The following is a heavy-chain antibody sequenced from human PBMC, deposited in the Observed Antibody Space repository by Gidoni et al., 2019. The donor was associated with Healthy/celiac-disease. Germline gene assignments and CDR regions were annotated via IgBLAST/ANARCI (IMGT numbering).Heavy chain of an antibody. CDR2: ISSNGGST. D-gene: IGHD4-17*01. V-gene: IGHV3-64D*08. CDR1: GFTFSSYA. J-gene: IGHJ4*02. Sequence: EVQLVESGGGLVQPGGSLRLSCSASGFTFSSYAMHWVRQAPGKGLEYVSAISSNGGSTYYADSVKGRFTISRDNSKNTLYLQMSSLRAEDTAVYYCVKHFISWTTVTLGYFDYWGQGTLVTVSS. CDR3: VKHFISWTTVTLGYFDY.